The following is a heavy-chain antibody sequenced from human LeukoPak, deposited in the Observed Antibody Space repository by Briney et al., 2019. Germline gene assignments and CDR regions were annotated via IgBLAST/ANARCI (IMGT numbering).Heavy chain of an antibody. D-gene: IGHD4-17*01. V-gene: IGHV4-59*01. CDR2: IYYSGST. Sequence: PSETLFLTCTVSGGSISSYYWSWIRQPPGKGLEWIGYIYYSGSTNYNPSLKSRVTISVDTSKNQFSLKLSSVTAADTAVYYCARGKVTTSAFDIWGQGTMVTVSS. J-gene: IGHJ3*02. CDR1: GGSISSYY. CDR3: ARGKVTTSAFDI.